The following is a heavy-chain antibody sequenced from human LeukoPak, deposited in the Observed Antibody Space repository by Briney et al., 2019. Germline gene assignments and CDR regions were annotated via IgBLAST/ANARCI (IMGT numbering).Heavy chain of an antibody. V-gene: IGHV1-2*02. J-gene: IGHJ6*03. CDR3: ARAPYDFWSGYLHYYYYYMDV. CDR2: INPNSGGT. CDR1: GYTFTGYY. Sequence: ASVKVSCKTSGYTFTGYYMHWVRQAPGQGLEWMGWINPNSGGTNYAQKFQGRVTMTRDTSISTAYMELSSLRSEDTAVYYCARAPYDFWSGYLHYYYYYMDVWGKGTTVTVSS. D-gene: IGHD3-3*01.